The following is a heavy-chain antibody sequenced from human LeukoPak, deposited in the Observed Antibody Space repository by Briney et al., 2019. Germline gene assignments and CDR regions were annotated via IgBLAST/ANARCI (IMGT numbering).Heavy chain of an antibody. CDR2: FDPEYGET. CDR3: APLDFWVPST. V-gene: IGHV1-24*01. D-gene: IGHD3-3*01. CDR1: GYTLNELS. J-gene: IGHJ5*02. Sequence: GASVKVSCKVSGYTLNELSIHWVRQAAGKGLEWMGGFDPEYGETVYAQKIQGRVTMAEDTSTDTAYMELSSLRSEDTAVYYCAPLDFWVPSTWGQGTLVTVSS.